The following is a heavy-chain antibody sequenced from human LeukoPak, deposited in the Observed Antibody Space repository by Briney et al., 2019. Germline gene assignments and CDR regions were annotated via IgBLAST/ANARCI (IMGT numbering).Heavy chain of an antibody. V-gene: IGHV3-53*01. CDR1: GFTVSSNY. Sequence: GGSLRLSCAASGFTVSSNYMSWVRQAPGKGLEWVSVIYSGGSTYYADSVKGRFTISRDNSKNTLYLQMNSLRAEDTAVYYCARDHDGSGFDYWGRGTLVTVSS. CDR3: ARDHDGSGFDY. J-gene: IGHJ4*02. CDR2: IYSGGST. D-gene: IGHD3-10*01.